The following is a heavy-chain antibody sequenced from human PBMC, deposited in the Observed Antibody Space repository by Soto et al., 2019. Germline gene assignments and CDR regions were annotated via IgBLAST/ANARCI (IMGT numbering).Heavy chain of an antibody. CDR3: SRAIRLSGDSFDI. CDR2: IRTAAYGATT. Sequence: PGGSLRLSCSASGFTCSDYPMSWFRQAPGKGLEWVAYIRTAAYGATTEYAASVKDRFTISRDDSESIASLQMSSLKTEDTAVYYCSRAIRLSGDSFDIWGQGTLVTVSS. D-gene: IGHD3-3*01. J-gene: IGHJ3*02. V-gene: IGHV3-49*03. CDR1: GFTCSDYP.